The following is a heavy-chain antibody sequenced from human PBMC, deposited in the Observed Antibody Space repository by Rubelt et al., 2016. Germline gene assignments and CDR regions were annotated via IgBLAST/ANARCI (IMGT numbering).Heavy chain of an antibody. D-gene: IGHD3-3*01. J-gene: IGHJ5*02. V-gene: IGHV4-38-2*02. CDR1: GYSISSGYY. CDR2: IYHSGST. Sequence: QVQLQESGPGLVKPSETLSLTCTVSGYSISSGYYWGWIRQPPGKGLEWIGSIYHSGSTYYNPSLKSRVTISVDTSKNQFSLKLSSVTAADTAVYYCARDRWEYDFWRLFDPWGQGTLVTVSS. CDR3: ARDRWEYDFWRLFDP.